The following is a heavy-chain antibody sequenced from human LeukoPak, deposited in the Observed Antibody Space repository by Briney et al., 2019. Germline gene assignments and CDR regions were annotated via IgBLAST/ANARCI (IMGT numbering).Heavy chain of an antibody. J-gene: IGHJ4*02. CDR2: INPNSGGT. D-gene: IGHD6-19*01. CDR3: ARVEPVAGIFDY. V-gene: IGHV1-2*06. Sequence: ASVKVSCKASEYTFTSYYMHWVRQAPGQGLEWMGRINPNSGGTNYAQKFQGRVTMTRDTSISTAYMELSRLRSDDTAVYYCARVEPVAGIFDYWGQGTLVTVSS. CDR1: EYTFTSYY.